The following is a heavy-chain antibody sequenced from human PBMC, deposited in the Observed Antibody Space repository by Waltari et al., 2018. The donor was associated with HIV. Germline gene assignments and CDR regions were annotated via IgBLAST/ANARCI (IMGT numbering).Heavy chain of an antibody. J-gene: IGHJ6*02. Sequence: QVQLQESGPGLVKPSGTLSLTCAVSGGSISSSNWWSWVRQPPGKGLEWIGEIYHSGSTNYNPSLKSRVTISVDKSKNQFSLKLSSVTAADTAVYYCARDFGPAYCSSTSCYTAVGHYYGMDVWGQGTTVTVSS. CDR1: GGSISSSNW. D-gene: IGHD2-2*02. CDR2: IYHSGST. V-gene: IGHV4-4*02. CDR3: ARDFGPAYCSSTSCYTAVGHYYGMDV.